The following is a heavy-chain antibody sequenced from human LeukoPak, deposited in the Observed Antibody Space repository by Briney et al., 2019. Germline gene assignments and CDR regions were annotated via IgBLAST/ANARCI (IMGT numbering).Heavy chain of an antibody. V-gene: IGHV3-13*01. Sequence: GGSLRLSCAASGFTFSSYDMHWVRQAPGKGLEWVSAICTAGDTYYPGSVKGRFTISRENAKNSLYLQMNSLRAGDTAVYYCARGGYSYGPNDAFDIWGQGTMVTVSS. CDR1: GFTFSSYD. CDR3: ARGGYSYGPNDAFDI. CDR2: ICTAGDT. J-gene: IGHJ3*02. D-gene: IGHD5-18*01.